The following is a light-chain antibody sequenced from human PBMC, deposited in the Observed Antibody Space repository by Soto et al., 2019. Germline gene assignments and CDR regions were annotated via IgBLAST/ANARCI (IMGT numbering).Light chain of an antibody. V-gene: IGKV3-15*01. CDR1: LSVNRQ. CDR3: QHTLKWPPT. CDR2: DTS. J-gene: IGKJ1*01. Sequence: EIVMTQSPASLSVTPGERVTLSCRASLSVNRQVLWYQHRPGQAPRLLIYDTSARAAGIPARFSGSGSATEFTLTISSLQSEDFALYYCQHTLKWPPTFGQGTRVEI.